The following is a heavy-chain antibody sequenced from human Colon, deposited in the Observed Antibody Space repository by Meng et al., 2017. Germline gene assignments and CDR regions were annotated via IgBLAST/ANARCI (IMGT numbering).Heavy chain of an antibody. D-gene: IGHD5-12*01. Sequence: GESLKISCEASGFTFSSNGMHWVRQAPGKGLVWVAVIWYDGSNKYYTDSVKGRFTISRDNSKNTMYLQMNSLRDEDTAVYYCARCGSSKTIDYWGQGTLVTVSS. CDR3: ARCGSSKTIDY. V-gene: IGHV3-33*01. CDR2: IWYDGSNK. CDR1: GFTFSSNG. J-gene: IGHJ4*01.